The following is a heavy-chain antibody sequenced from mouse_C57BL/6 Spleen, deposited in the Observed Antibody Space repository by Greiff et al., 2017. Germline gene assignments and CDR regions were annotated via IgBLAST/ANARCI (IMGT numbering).Heavy chain of an antibody. CDR3: ARRGVRDYYAMDY. D-gene: IGHD5-1*01. CDR1: GYTFTSYW. J-gene: IGHJ4*01. Sequence: QVQLQQPGAELVKPGASVKLSCKASGYTFTSYWMQWVKQRPGQGLEWIGEIDPSDSYTNYNQKFKGKATVTVDTSSRTAYMQLSSLTSEDSAVYYCARRGVRDYYAMDYWGQGTSVTVSS. V-gene: IGHV1-50*01. CDR2: IDPSDSYT.